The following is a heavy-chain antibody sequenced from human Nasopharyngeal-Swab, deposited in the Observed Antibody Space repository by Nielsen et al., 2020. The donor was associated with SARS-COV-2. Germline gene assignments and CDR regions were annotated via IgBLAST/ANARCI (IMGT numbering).Heavy chain of an antibody. CDR1: GFTFSSYD. Sequence: GGSLRLSCAASGFTFSSYDMHWVRQAPGKGLEWVSAIGTAGDTYYPGSVKGRFTISRENAKNSLYLQMNSLRAEDTAVYYCARVRGYYYDSSGYSNHAFDIWGQGTMVTVSS. CDR3: ARVRGYYYDSSGYSNHAFDI. D-gene: IGHD3-22*01. CDR2: IGTAGDT. J-gene: IGHJ3*02. V-gene: IGHV3-13*01.